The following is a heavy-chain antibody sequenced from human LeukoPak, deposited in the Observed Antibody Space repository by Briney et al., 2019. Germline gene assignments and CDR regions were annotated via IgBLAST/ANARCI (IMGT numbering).Heavy chain of an antibody. J-gene: IGHJ4*02. CDR3: AADRSSGWNGGDY. CDR2: TVVGSGNT. CDR1: GFTFTSSA. V-gene: IGHV1-58*01. Sequence: SVKVSCKASGFTFTSSAVQWVRQARGQRLEWIGWTVVGSGNTNYAQKFQERVTITRDMSTSTAYMELSSLRSEDTAVYYCAADRSSGWNGGDYWGQGTLVTVSS. D-gene: IGHD6-19*01.